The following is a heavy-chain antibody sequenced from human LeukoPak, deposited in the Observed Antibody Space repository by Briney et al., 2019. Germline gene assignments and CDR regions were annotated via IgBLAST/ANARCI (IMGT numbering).Heavy chain of an antibody. D-gene: IGHD3-16*01. CDR1: GFTFSSYW. CDR2: LKSDGTST. Sequence: GGSLRLSCTASGFTFSSYWMHWVRQAPGKGLVWVSRLKSDGTSTSYADSVKGRFTISRDNAKSTLYLQMNSLRAEDTVVYFCGRDRFYGIDVWGQGTTVTVSS. J-gene: IGHJ6*02. CDR3: GRDRFYGIDV. V-gene: IGHV3-74*01.